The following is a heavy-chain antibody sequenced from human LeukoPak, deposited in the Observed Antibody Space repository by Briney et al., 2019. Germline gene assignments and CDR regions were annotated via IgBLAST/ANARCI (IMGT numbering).Heavy chain of an antibody. V-gene: IGHV4-59*12. J-gene: IGHJ6*02. CDR3: ARGVRYDFWSGYYGYGMDV. D-gene: IGHD3-3*01. Sequence: SETLSLTCTVSGGSISSYYWSWIRQPPGKGLEWIGYIYYSGSTNYNPSLKSRVTISVDTSKNQFSLKLSSVTAADTAVYYCARGVRYDFWSGYYGYGMDVWGQGTTVTVSS. CDR2: IYYSGST. CDR1: GGSISSYY.